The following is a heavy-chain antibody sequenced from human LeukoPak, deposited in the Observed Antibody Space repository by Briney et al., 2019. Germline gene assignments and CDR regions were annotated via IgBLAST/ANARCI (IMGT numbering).Heavy chain of an antibody. V-gene: IGHV4-59*12. D-gene: IGHD2-15*01. J-gene: IGHJ5*02. CDR2: IHYSGST. CDR3: ARMRTLGYCSGGSCTGFDP. CDR1: GGSISGDY. Sequence: SETLSLTCTVSGGSISGDYWNWIRQPPGKGLEWIGYIHYSGSTNHNPSLKSRVTISVDTSKKQFSLKLSSVTAADTAVYYCARMRTLGYCSGGSCTGFDPWGQGTLVTVSS.